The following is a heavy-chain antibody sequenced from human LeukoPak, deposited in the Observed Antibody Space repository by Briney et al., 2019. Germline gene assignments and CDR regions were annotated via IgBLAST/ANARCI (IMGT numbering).Heavy chain of an antibody. CDR1: GGSISSDY. CDR2: IYYTGST. CDR3: ARDSRISSRDYQYYMDV. D-gene: IGHD2-15*01. J-gene: IGHJ6*03. Sequence: SETPSLTCTVSGGSISSDYWSWIRQPPGKGLEWIGYIYYTGSTYYNTSLMSRVTISVDTSKNQFSLKLRSVTAADTAVYYCARDSRISSRDYQYYMDVWGKGTTVTVSS. V-gene: IGHV4-59*01.